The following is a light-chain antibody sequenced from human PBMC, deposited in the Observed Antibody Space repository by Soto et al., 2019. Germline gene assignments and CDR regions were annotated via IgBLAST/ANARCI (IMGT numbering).Light chain of an antibody. CDR1: QSVSNNY. J-gene: IGKJ1*01. V-gene: IGKV3D-20*02. Sequence: EIVLTQSPGTLSLSPGERATLSCRASQSVSNNYLAWYQQKPGQAPRLLIYDASNRATGIPARFSGSGSGTDFTLTISSLEPADFAVYYCQQRSNWPRTFGQGTKVDIK. CDR2: DAS. CDR3: QQRSNWPRT.